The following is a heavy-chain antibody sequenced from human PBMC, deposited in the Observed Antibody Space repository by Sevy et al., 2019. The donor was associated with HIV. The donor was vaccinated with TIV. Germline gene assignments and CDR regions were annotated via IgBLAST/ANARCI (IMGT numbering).Heavy chain of an antibody. Sequence: GGSLRLSCTASGFTFGDYAMSWFRQAPGKGLEWVGFIRSKAYGGTTEYATSVQGRFTISRDDSKSIAYLHMNSLKTVDTAVYYCTREGDSSCHEAYYFDYWGQGTLVTVSS. CDR3: TREGDSSCHEAYYFDY. D-gene: IGHD3-22*01. V-gene: IGHV3-49*03. CDR1: GFTFGDYA. CDR2: IRSKAYGGTT. J-gene: IGHJ4*02.